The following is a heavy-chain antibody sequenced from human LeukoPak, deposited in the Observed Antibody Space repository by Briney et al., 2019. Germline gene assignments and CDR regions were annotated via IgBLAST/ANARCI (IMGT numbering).Heavy chain of an antibody. J-gene: IGHJ4*02. CDR2: IYYSGST. Sequence: SETLSLTCTVSGGTISSRSYYWGWIRQPPGKGLEWIGSIYYSGSTYYNPSLKSRVTISVDTSKNQFSLKLSSVTAADTAVYYCARHQTKGGIVACNYWGQGTLVTVSS. V-gene: IGHV4-39*01. CDR1: GGTISSRSYY. D-gene: IGHD5-12*01. CDR3: ARHQTKGGIVACNY.